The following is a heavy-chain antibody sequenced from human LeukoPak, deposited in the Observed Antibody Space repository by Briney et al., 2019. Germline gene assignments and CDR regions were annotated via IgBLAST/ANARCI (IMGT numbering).Heavy chain of an antibody. Sequence: GASVKVSCKASGYTFTSYGISWVRQAPGQGLEWMGIINPSGGSTSYAQKFQGRVTMTRDTSTSTVYMELSSLRSEDTAVYYCARDNLRTGRKHDYPPGYYYYYGMDVWGQGTTVTVSS. CDR3: ARDNLRTGRKHDYPPGYYYYYGMDV. CDR2: INPSGGST. CDR1: GYTFTSYG. D-gene: IGHD3-10*01. J-gene: IGHJ6*02. V-gene: IGHV1-46*01.